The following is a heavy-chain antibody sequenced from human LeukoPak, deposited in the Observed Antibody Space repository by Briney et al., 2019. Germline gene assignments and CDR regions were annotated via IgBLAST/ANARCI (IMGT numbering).Heavy chain of an antibody. CDR3: AIIAEDKGWSAFDI. J-gene: IGHJ3*02. CDR2: ISYDGSNK. CDR1: GFTFSSYA. V-gene: IGHV3-30-3*01. Sequence: PGGSLRLSCAASGFTFSSYAMHWVRQAPGKGLEWVAVISYDGSNKYYADSVKGRFTISRDNSKNTLYLQMNSLRAEDTAVYYCAIIAEDKGWSAFDIWGQGTMVTVSS. D-gene: IGHD6-19*01.